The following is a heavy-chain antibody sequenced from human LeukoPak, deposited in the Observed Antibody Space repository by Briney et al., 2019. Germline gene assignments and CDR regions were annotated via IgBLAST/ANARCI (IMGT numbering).Heavy chain of an antibody. D-gene: IGHD3-10*01. CDR2: IKQDGSEK. CDR1: GFTFSSYW. V-gene: IGHV3-7*01. CDR3: ARDQGYYGSGNWFDP. Sequence: PGGSLRLSCAASGFTFSSYWMSWVRQAPGKGLEWVANIKQDGSEKYYVDSVKGRFTISRDNAKNSLYLQMNSLRAEDTAVYYCARDQGYYGSGNWFDPWGQGTLVTVSS. J-gene: IGHJ5*02.